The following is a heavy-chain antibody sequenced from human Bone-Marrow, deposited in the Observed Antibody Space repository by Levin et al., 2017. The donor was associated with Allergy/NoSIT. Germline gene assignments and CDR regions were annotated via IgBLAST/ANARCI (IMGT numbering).Heavy chain of an antibody. CDR3: AGGRIFMFWFDP. V-gene: IGHV3-23*01. D-gene: IGHD3-10*02. CDR2: ISSDGAIT. J-gene: IGHJ5*02. Sequence: PGGSLRLSCAASGSTFSSQAMTWVRQAPGQGLEWVSGISSDGAITNYADSVKGRFTISRDNSKNTLFLQMDNLRVEDTAVYYCAGGRIFMFWFDPWGQGTLVTVSS. CDR1: GSTFSSQA.